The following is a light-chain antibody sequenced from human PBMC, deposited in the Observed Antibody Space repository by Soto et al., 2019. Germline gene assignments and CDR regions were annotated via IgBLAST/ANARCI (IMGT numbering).Light chain of an antibody. V-gene: IGKV3-11*01. J-gene: IGKJ5*01. CDR2: DAS. Sequence: EIVLTQSPATLSLSPGERATLSCRAIQSVSSNLAWYQQQPGQAPRLLIHDASSRATGIPARFSGSGSGTDFTLTISSLEPEDFALYYCQQRNNWPPSITFGQGTRLEI. CDR3: QQRNNWPPSIT. CDR1: QSVSSN.